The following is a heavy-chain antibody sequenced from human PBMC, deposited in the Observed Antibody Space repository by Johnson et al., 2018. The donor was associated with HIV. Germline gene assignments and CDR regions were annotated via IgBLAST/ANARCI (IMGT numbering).Heavy chain of an antibody. CDR2: IKQDGSEK. V-gene: IGHV3-7*01. Sequence: VQLVESGGGLVQPGGSLRLSCAASGFTFSSYWMGWVRQAPGKGLEWVANIKQDGSEKYYVDSLKGRFTISRDNAKNSLYLQMNSLRAGDTAVYYCARESPGYAFDIWGQGTMVTVSS. D-gene: IGHD1-1*01. CDR3: ARESPGYAFDI. J-gene: IGHJ3*02. CDR1: GFTFSSYW.